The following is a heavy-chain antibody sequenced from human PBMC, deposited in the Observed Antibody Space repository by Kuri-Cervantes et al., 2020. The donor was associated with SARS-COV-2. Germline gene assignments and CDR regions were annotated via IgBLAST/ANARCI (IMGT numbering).Heavy chain of an antibody. D-gene: IGHD6-19*01. V-gene: IGHV3-74*01. J-gene: IGHJ4*02. CDR3: ARGGGSSGWYV. CDR2: INSDGSST. Sequence: GESLKISCVVSGFSFSNYWMHWVRQAPGKGLVWVSRINSDGSSTSYADSVKGRFTISRDNAKNTLYLQMNSLRAEDTAVHYCARGGGSSGWYVWGQGTLVTVSS. CDR1: GFSFSNYW.